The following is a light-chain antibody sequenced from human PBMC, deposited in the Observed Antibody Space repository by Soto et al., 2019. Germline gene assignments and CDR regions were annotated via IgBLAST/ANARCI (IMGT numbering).Light chain of an antibody. CDR3: ISYTDRQSYL. V-gene: IGLV2-14*03. CDR2: AVS. Sequence: QSVLTQPASVSGSPGQSITISCSGTSSDIGSYNHVAWYQQFPGKSPKLMIYAVSDRPSGVSDRFSGSKSGITASLTISGLQTEDEADYYCISYTDRQSYLFGTGTKVTX. CDR1: SSDIGSYNH. J-gene: IGLJ1*01.